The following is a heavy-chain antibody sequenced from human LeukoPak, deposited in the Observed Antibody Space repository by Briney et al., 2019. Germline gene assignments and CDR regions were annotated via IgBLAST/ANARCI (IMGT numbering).Heavy chain of an antibody. CDR1: GFTFSSYG. D-gene: IGHD5-12*01. CDR2: IWYDGSNK. V-gene: IGHV3-33*06. CDR3: AKAPEQGGGSDDDEYFQH. J-gene: IGHJ1*01. Sequence: GGSLRLSCAASGFTFSSYGMHWVRQAPGKGLEWVAVIWYDGSNKYYADSVKGRFTISRDNSKNTLYLQMNSLRAEDTAVYYCAKAPEQGGGSDDDEYFQHWGQGTLVTVSS.